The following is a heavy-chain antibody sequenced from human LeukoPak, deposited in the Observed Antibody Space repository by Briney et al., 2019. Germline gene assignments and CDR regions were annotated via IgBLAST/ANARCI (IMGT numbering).Heavy chain of an antibody. CDR3: ARDSSDFDY. V-gene: IGHV3-21*01. CDR2: ISSNSNYI. J-gene: IGHJ4*02. Sequence: GGSLRLSCAASGFTFSTYSMNRVRQAPGKGLEWVSSISSNSNYIYYADSMRGRFTISRDNAKNSLFLQMNSLRAEDTAVYYRARDSSDFDYWGQGTLVTVSS. CDR1: GFTFSTYS. D-gene: IGHD3-22*01.